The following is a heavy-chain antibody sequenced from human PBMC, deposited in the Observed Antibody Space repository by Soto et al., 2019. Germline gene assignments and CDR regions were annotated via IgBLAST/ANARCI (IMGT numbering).Heavy chain of an antibody. V-gene: IGHV3-13*01. J-gene: IGHJ3*02. CDR1: RFTFSSYS. CDR2: IGTAGDT. Sequence: LRLSCAASRFTFSSYSMHWVRQATGKGLEWVSAIGTAGDTYYPGSVKGRFTISRENAKNSLYLQMNSLRAGDTAVYYCARGPHYGSGSYYSSAFDIWGQGTMVTVSS. D-gene: IGHD3-10*01. CDR3: ARGPHYGSGSYYSSAFDI.